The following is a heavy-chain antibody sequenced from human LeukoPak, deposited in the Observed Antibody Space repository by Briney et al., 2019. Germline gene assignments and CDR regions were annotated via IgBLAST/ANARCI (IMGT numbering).Heavy chain of an antibody. J-gene: IGHJ4*02. CDR3: GKCSGSSCYAAGAFEY. Sequence: PGGSLRLSCAASGFTFISSAMTWVRQAPGKGLEWVSGISGSGDATWYADSVKGRFTISRDNSKNTVSLQMNILRPEDTAVYYCGKCSGSSCYAAGAFEYWGQGTLVTVSS. V-gene: IGHV3-23*01. D-gene: IGHD2-15*01. CDR2: ISGSGDAT. CDR1: GFTFISSA.